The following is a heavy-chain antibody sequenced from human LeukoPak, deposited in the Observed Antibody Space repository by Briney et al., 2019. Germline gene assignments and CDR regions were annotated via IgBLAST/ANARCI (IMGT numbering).Heavy chain of an antibody. V-gene: IGHV3-48*03. CDR2: ISRSGSSI. CDR3: ARGGYSGYHYAC. J-gene: IGHJ4*02. CDR1: GFTFSSYE. Sequence: GGSLRLSCAASGFTFSSYEMNWVRQAPGKGLEWVSYISRSGSSIYYADSVKGRFTISRDNAKSSLYLQMNSLRVEDTSVYYCARGGYSGYHYACWGQGTLVTVSS. D-gene: IGHD5-12*01.